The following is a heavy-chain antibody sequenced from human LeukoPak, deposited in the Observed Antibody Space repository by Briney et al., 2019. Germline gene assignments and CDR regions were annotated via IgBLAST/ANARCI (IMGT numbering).Heavy chain of an antibody. CDR3: ARAYSSRG. V-gene: IGHV4-34*01. CDR2: INHSGST. CDR1: GGSFSGYY. J-gene: IGHJ4*02. Sequence: SETLSLTCAVYGGSFSGYYWSWIRQPPGKGLEWIGEINHSGSTNYNPSLKSRVTISVDTSKNQFSLKLSSVTAADTAVYYCARAYSSRGWGQGTLVTVSS. D-gene: IGHD6-13*01.